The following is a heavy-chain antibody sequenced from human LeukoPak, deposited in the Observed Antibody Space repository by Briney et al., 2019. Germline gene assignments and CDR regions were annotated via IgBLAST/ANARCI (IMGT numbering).Heavy chain of an antibody. V-gene: IGHV3-48*01. CDR3: ARELVVTAGDHYYYGMDG. CDR2: ISGTSNTI. D-gene: IGHD2-8*02. CDR1: GFTFSSYR. Sequence: PGGSLTLSCPASGFTFSSYRMNWVRPAAGKGPAGVSFISGTSNTIYYADSVKGRFTISRDNAQNSLFLQMNSLRGEDTAVYYCARELVVTAGDHYYYGMDGWVQATTVTVPS. J-gene: IGHJ6*02.